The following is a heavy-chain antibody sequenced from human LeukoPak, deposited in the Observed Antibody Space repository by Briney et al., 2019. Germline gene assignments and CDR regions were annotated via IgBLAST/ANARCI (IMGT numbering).Heavy chain of an antibody. V-gene: IGHV3-48*02. CDR2: ISSSGSIR. CDR3: ARGVIWFGESPKNWLGPDP. J-gene: IGHJ5*02. CDR1: GLTFSTYS. Sequence: GGPLRLSCEVSGLTFSTYSMNWVRQAPGKGLEWISYISSSGSIRYYADSVKGRFTISRDNAKNSLYLQMNSLRDEDTAVYYCARGVIWFGESPKNWLGPDPWGQGTLVTVSS. D-gene: IGHD3-10*01.